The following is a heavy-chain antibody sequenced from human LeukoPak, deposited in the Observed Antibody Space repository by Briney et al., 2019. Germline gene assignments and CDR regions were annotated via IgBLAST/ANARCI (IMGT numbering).Heavy chain of an antibody. Sequence: SQTLSLTCAISGDSVSSNSAAWNWIRQSPSRGLEWLGRTYYRSKWYNDYAVSVKSRITINPDTSKNQFSLQLNSVTPEDTAVYYCASSPTYYYDSSGYYNSGIYYYGMDVWGQGTTVTVSS. CDR2: TYYRSKWYN. CDR3: ASSPTYYYDSSGYYNSGIYYYGMDV. J-gene: IGHJ6*02. V-gene: IGHV6-1*01. CDR1: GDSVSSNSAA. D-gene: IGHD3-22*01.